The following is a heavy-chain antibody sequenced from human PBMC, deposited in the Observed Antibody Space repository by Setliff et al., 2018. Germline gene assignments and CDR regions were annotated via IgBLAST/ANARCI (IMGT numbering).Heavy chain of an antibody. J-gene: IGHJ4*02. CDR3: ARDSQLGFYYFDS. D-gene: IGHD1-1*01. CDR1: GDTLTTYA. Sequence: SVKVSCKASGDTLTTYAIHWVRQAPGQGLEWMGMIIPIFGSPHYAQRFQDRVIITADVSTRTAYMDLSSLRSEDTAIYYCARDSQLGFYYFDSWGRGTLVTVS. CDR2: IIPIFGSP. V-gene: IGHV1-69*13.